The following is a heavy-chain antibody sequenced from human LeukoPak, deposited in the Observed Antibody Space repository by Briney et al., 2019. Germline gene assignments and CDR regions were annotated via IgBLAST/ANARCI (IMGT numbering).Heavy chain of an antibody. CDR2: ISGYSGNT. CDR1: GYTFTSYG. D-gene: IGHD4-23*01. V-gene: IGHV1-18*01. J-gene: IGHJ4*02. Sequence: GASVKVSCKASGYTFTSYGISWVRQAPGQGLEWMGWISGYSGNTNYVQKFQGGVTMATDTSTSTVYMELRSLRSDDTAVYYCARDIATVVHQEWGQGTLVTVSS. CDR3: ARDIATVVHQE.